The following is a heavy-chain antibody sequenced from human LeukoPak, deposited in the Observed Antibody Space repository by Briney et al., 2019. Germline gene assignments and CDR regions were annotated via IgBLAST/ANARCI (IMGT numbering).Heavy chain of an antibody. D-gene: IGHD1-1*01. CDR3: TRQQASYPAEYTSL. J-gene: IGHJ2*01. V-gene: IGHV4-59*08. Sequence: SDTLSLTCTVSGGSISSYYWSWIRQPPGKGLEWIGYIYYSGSTNYNPSLKSRVTISVDTSKNQFSLKLSSVTAADTAVYYCTRQQASYPAEYTSLWGRPTLVTVSS. CDR1: GGSISSYY. CDR2: IYYSGST.